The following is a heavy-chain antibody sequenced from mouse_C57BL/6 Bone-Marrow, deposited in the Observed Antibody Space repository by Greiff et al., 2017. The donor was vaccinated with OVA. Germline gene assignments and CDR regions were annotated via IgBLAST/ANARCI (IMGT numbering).Heavy chain of an antibody. V-gene: IGHV1-64*01. D-gene: IGHD1-1*01. CDR1: GYTFTSYW. CDR2: IHPNSGST. CDR3: ARHEKVYCYGSSSWYFDV. J-gene: IGHJ1*03. Sequence: VQLQQPGAELVKPGASVKLSCKASGYTFTSYWMHWVKQRPGQGLEWIGMIHPNSGSTNYNEKFKSKATLTVAKSSSTAYMQLSSLTSEDSAVYFCARHEKVYCYGSSSWYFDVWGTGTTVTVSS.